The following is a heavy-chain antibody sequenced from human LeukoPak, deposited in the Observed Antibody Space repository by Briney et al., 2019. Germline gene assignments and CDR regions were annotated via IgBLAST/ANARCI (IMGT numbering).Heavy chain of an antibody. Sequence: GASVKVSCKASGGTFSSYAISWVRQAPGQGLEWMGRIIPILGIANYAQKFQGRVTITADKSTSTAYMELSSLRSEDTAGYYCARGRSDPAMVLTAPNYYYGMDVWGQGTTVPVSS. CDR3: ARGRSDPAMVLTAPNYYYGMDV. D-gene: IGHD5-18*01. CDR1: GGTFSSYA. CDR2: IIPILGIA. J-gene: IGHJ6*02. V-gene: IGHV1-69*04.